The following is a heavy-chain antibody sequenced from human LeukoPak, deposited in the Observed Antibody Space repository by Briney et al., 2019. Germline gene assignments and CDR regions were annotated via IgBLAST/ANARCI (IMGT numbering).Heavy chain of an antibody. D-gene: IGHD6-19*01. CDR3: ARAYSSGWYGSTDY. CDR2: FDPKSGGT. Sequence: ASVKVSCKASGYTFIDYYMHWVRQAPGQGLEWMGWFDPKSGGTSYAQKFQDRVAMIRDTSISTAYMELTRLRSDDTAVYYCARAYSSGWYGSTDYWGQGTLVTVSS. J-gene: IGHJ4*02. CDR1: GYTFIDYY. V-gene: IGHV1-2*02.